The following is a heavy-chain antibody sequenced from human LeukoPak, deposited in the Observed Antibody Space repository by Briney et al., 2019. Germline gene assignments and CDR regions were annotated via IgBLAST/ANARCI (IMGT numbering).Heavy chain of an antibody. Sequence: PGGSLRLSSVASGFTVSSNYMSWVRQAPGKGLEWVSVIYSGGSTYYADSVKGRFTISRDNSKNTLYLQMNSLRAEDTAVYYCASGSGSYRTPYYYMDVWGTRTNVTVSS. CDR2: IYSGGST. D-gene: IGHD3-10*01. CDR1: GFTVSSNY. V-gene: IGHV3-53*01. CDR3: ASGSGSYRTPYYYMDV. J-gene: IGHJ6*03.